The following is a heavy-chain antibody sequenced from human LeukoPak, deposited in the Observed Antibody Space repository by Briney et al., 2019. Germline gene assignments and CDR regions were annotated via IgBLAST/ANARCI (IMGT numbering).Heavy chain of an antibody. CDR3: ARDQEGLELLGRGWFDP. Sequence: SVKVSCKASGGTFSSYAISWVRQAPGQGLEWMGRIIPIFGTANYAQKFQGRVTITTDESTSTVYMELSSLRSEDTAVYYCARDQEGLELLGRGWFDPWGQGTLVTVSS. D-gene: IGHD1-7*01. CDR2: IIPIFGTA. V-gene: IGHV1-69*05. J-gene: IGHJ5*02. CDR1: GGTFSSYA.